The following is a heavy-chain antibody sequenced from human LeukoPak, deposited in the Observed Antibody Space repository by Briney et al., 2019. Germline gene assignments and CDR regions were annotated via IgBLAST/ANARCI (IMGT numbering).Heavy chain of an antibody. CDR3: ARLNWGFGTYFDS. D-gene: IGHD7-27*01. V-gene: IGHV4-39*01. CDR2: IYYSGST. CDR1: GGSISSSSYY. Sequence: KPSETLSLTCTVSGGSISSSSYYWGWIRQPPGKGLEWIGSIYYSGSTYYNPSLKSRVTISVDTSKIQFSLKLSSVTAADTAVYYCARLNWGFGTYFDSWGQGILVTVSS. J-gene: IGHJ4*02.